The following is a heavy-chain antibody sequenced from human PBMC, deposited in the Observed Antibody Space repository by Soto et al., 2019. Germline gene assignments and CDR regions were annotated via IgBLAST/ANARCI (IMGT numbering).Heavy chain of an antibody. J-gene: IGHJ6*02. V-gene: IGHV3-72*01. Sequence: EVQLVESGGGLVQPGGSLRLSCAASGFTFSDYYMDWVRQAPGKGLEWVGRIRNKGNRYTTGYAASVKVRVTITGDDSKTSLYLQMNSLKTEDRAVYYCTRVLAPGIPRGLDVWGPGVTVTVSS. CDR2: IRNKGNRYTT. CDR1: GFTFSDYY. D-gene: IGHD2-2*02. CDR3: TRVLAPGIPRGLDV.